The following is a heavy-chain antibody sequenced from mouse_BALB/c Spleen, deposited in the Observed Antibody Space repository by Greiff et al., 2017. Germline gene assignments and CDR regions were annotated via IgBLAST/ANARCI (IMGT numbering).Heavy chain of an antibody. V-gene: IGHV1S29*02. CDR1: GYTFTDYN. CDR2: IYPYNGGT. J-gene: IGHJ4*01. CDR3: ARSFYDYYAMGY. Sequence: EVKLMESGPELVKPGASVKISCKASGYTFTDYNMHWVKQSHGKSLEWIGYIYPYNGGTGYNQKFKSKATLTVDNSSSTAYMELRSLTSEDSAVYYCARSFYDYYAMGYWGQRTSVTVSS. D-gene: IGHD2-10*01.